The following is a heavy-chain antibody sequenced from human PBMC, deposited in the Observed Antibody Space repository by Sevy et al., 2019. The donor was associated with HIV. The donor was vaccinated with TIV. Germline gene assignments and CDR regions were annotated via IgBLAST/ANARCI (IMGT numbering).Heavy chain of an antibody. CDR3: AKDRSIAARRDGMDV. Sequence: GESLKISCAASGFTFSSYAMSWVRQAPGKGLEWVSAISGSGGSTYYADSVKGRFTISRDNSKNTLYLQMNSLRAEDTAVYYCAKDRSIAARRDGMDVWGQGTTVTVSS. CDR2: ISGSGGST. CDR1: GFTFSSYA. V-gene: IGHV3-23*01. D-gene: IGHD6-6*01. J-gene: IGHJ6*02.